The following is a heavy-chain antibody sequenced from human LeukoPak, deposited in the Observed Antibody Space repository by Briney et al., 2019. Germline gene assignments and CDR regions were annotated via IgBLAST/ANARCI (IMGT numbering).Heavy chain of an antibody. CDR2: IYHSGST. Sequence: SETLSLTCTVSGYSISSGYYWGWIRQPPGKGLEWIGSIYHSGSTYYNPSLKSRVTISVDTSKNQFSLKLSSVTAADTAVYYCGRGFSLDYWGQGTLVTVSS. J-gene: IGHJ4*02. CDR3: GRGFSLDY. V-gene: IGHV4-38-2*02. CDR1: GYSISSGYY. D-gene: IGHD2/OR15-2a*01.